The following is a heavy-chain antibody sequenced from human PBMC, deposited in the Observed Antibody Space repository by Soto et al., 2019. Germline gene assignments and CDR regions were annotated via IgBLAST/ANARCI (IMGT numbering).Heavy chain of an antibody. J-gene: IGHJ3*02. V-gene: IGHV1-18*01. D-gene: IGHD2-8*01. Sequence: ASVKVSCKASGYTFTSYVISWVRQAPGQGLEWMGWISAYNGNTNYAQKLQGRVTMTTDTSTSTAYMELRSLRSDDTAVYYCARGYYCTNGVCHPRAFDIWGQGTMVTVSS. CDR1: GYTFTSYV. CDR2: ISAYNGNT. CDR3: ARGYYCTNGVCHPRAFDI.